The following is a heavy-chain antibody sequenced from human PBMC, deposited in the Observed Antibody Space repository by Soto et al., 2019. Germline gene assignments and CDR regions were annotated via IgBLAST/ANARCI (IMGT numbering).Heavy chain of an antibody. CDR1: GYAFTSHG. J-gene: IGHJ3*01. D-gene: IGHD3-22*01. CDR3: ARYLNYDSSLDTFDL. Sequence: QVQLVQSGAEVKKPGASVKVSCKASGYAFTSHGVSWVRQAPGQGLEWMGWICDYDGNTNHPQKSQGTVTITNDTSPSTAYMELRSLRSDDTAVYYCARYLNYDSSLDTFDLWGQGTMVTVSS. CDR2: ICDYDGNT. V-gene: IGHV1-18*01.